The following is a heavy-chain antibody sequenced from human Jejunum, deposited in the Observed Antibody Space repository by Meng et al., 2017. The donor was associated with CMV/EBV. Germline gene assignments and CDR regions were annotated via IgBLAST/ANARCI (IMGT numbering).Heavy chain of an antibody. CDR3: ARGATGGSYRFDF. CDR2: SNGEGRST. D-gene: IGHD1-26*01. CDR1: W. V-gene: IGHV3-74*03. J-gene: IGHJ4*01. Sequence: WMHRARQARGQGLMWVSRSNGEGRSTKYADSVKGQFTISRDNTMNSLYLQMKSRGVEDTAVYYCARGATGGSYRFDFWGHGTLVTVSS.